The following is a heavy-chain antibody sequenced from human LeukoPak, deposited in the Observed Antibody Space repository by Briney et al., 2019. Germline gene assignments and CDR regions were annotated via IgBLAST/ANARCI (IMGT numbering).Heavy chain of an antibody. J-gene: IGHJ4*02. CDR1: GGTFSSYA. D-gene: IGHD6-19*01. CDR2: IIPIFGTA. V-gene: IGHV1-69*13. CDR3: ARSSGGSSGWYKLDY. Sequence: ASVKVSCTASGGTFSSYAISWVRQAPGQGLEWMGGIIPIFGTANYAQKFQGRVTITADESTSTAYMELSSLRSEDTAVYYCARSSGGSSGWYKLDYWGQGTLVTVSS.